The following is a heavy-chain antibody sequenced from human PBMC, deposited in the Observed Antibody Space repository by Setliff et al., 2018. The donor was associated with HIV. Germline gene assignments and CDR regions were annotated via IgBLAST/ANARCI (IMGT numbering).Heavy chain of an antibody. CDR1: GGSISSSSYY. D-gene: IGHD5-18*01. Sequence: SETLSLTCTVSGGSISSSSYYWGWVRQPPGKGLEWIGSMYYSGSTYYTPSLKRRITISLETSKNQFSLRMRSVTAADTAVYYCARVFVDTAVLRVLEYYFDSWGRGTLVTVSS. V-gene: IGHV4-39*07. CDR2: MYYSGST. J-gene: IGHJ4*02. CDR3: ARVFVDTAVLRVLEYYFDS.